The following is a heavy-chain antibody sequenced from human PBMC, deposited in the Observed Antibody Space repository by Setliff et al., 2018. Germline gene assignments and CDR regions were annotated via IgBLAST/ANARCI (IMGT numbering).Heavy chain of an antibody. CDR1: GGSIGPPY. V-gene: IGHV4-59*11. D-gene: IGHD3-10*01. Sequence: PSETLSLTCTVSGGSIGPPYWSWIRKAQGKGLEWIGHIFYSDTAKYNPSLESQTAISVDSSKNQFSLKLRSVTAADTDVYYCARDRSTVIRGVTSFFYYYIDVWGGGTTVTVSS. CDR2: IFYSDTA. J-gene: IGHJ6*03. CDR3: ARDRSTVIRGVTSFFYYYIDV.